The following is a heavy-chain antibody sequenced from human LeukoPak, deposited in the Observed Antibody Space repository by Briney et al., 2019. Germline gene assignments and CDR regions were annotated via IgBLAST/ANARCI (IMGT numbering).Heavy chain of an antibody. CDR2: INWNGGST. D-gene: IGHD3-22*01. J-gene: IGHJ3*02. Sequence: PGGSLRLSCAASGFTFDDYGMSWVRQAPGKGLEWVSGINWNGGSTGYADSVKGRFTISRDNAKNSLYLQMNSLRAEDTALYYCARFRGYSLDDAFDIWGQGTMVTVSS. CDR3: ARFRGYSLDDAFDI. V-gene: IGHV3-20*04. CDR1: GFTFDDYG.